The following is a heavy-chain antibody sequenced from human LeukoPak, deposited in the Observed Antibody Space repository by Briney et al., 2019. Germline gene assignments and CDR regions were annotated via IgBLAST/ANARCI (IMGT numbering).Heavy chain of an antibody. V-gene: IGHV4-34*01. CDR1: GGSFSGYY. CDR3: ARDYGGGRYYYYGMDV. CDR2: INHSGST. J-gene: IGHJ6*01. Sequence: SETLSLTCAVYGGSFSGYYWSWIRQPPGKGLEWIGEINHSGSTNYNPSLKSRVTISVDTSKNQFSLKLSSVTAADTAVYYCARDYGGGRYYYYGMDVWGQGTTVTVSS. D-gene: IGHD4-23*01.